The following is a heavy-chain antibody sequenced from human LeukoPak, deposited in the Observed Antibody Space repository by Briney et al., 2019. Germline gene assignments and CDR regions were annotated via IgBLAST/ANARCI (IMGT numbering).Heavy chain of an antibody. CDR3: AKANYYNSSGHIDY. CDR2: ISCNSGSI. V-gene: IGHV3-9*01. CDR1: GFTFDDYA. D-gene: IGHD3-22*01. Sequence: QAGGSLRLSCAASGFTFDDYAMPWVRQAPGKGLEWVAGISCNSGSIGYADSVKGRFTISRDNAKNSLYLQMNSLRAEDTALYYCAKANYYNSSGHIDYWGQGTLVTVSS. J-gene: IGHJ4*02.